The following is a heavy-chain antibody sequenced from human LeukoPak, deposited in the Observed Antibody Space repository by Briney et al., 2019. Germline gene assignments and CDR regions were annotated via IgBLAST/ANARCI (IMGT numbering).Heavy chain of an antibody. Sequence: PGGSLRLSCAGSGFTFSDDYMDWVRQAPGKGLEWVGRSRNEVKSYTTDYAASVKGRFTISRDESKNSLFLQMNSLKTEDTAVYYCVRVRPGGAFWFDPWGQGTLVTVSS. CDR3: VRVRPGGAFWFDP. J-gene: IGHJ5*02. CDR2: SRNEVKSYTT. V-gene: IGHV3-72*01. CDR1: GFTFSDDY. D-gene: IGHD2-8*02.